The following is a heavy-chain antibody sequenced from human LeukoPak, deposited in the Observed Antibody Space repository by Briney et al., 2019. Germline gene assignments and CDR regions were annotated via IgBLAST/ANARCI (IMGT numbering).Heavy chain of an antibody. V-gene: IGHV5-51*01. Sequence: GESLKTSCKGSGYSFTSYWIGWVRQMPGKGLEWMGIIYPGDSDTRYSPSFQGQVTISADKSISTAYLQWSSLKASDTAMYYCARQSGNWNDVDAFDNWGQGTMVTVSS. CDR2: IYPGDSDT. J-gene: IGHJ3*02. D-gene: IGHD1-1*01. CDR1: GYSFTSYW. CDR3: ARQSGNWNDVDAFDN.